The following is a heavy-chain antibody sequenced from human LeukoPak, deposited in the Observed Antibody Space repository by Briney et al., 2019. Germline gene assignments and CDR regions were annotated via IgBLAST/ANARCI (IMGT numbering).Heavy chain of an antibody. V-gene: IGHV4-39*07. CDR1: GGSISTDNYY. J-gene: IGHJ3*02. Sequence: SETLSLTCTVSGGSISTDNYYWGWIRQPPGKGLEWLGSIYYDGSTYYNPSLESRVTTSRDTSKNQFSLKLSSVTAADTAVYYCVRASVHSGGAFDIWGQGTVVTVSS. CDR3: VRASVHSGGAFDI. D-gene: IGHD2-15*01. CDR2: IYYDGST.